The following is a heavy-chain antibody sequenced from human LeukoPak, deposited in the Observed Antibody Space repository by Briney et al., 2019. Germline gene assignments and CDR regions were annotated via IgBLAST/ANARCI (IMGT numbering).Heavy chain of an antibody. Sequence: SLRLSCAASGLTFDDYAMHWVRHAPGKGLEWVSGISWNSGSIGYADSGRGRFTISRDSAKNSLYLQMNTLRAEDTALYYCAKDFSSSGYYYFDYWGQGTLVTVSS. V-gene: IGHV3-9*01. CDR2: ISWNSGSI. D-gene: IGHD3-22*01. J-gene: IGHJ4*02. CDR1: GLTFDDYA. CDR3: AKDFSSSGYYYFDY.